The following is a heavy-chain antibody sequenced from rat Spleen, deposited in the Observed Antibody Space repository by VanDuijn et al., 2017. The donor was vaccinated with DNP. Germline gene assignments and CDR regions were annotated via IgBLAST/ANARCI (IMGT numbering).Heavy chain of an antibody. CDR2: ISYSGYT. CDR1: DFSITSDY. D-gene: IGHD1-11*01. V-gene: IGHV3-1*01. CDR3: ARWRDWYFDF. J-gene: IGHJ1*01. Sequence: EVQLQESGPGLVKPSQSLSLTCSVTDFSITSDYWAWIRKFPSNKMEWMGYISYSGYTIYNPSLKSRISISRDTSKNQFLLHLNSLSTEDTATYYCARWRDWYFDFWGPGTMVTVSS.